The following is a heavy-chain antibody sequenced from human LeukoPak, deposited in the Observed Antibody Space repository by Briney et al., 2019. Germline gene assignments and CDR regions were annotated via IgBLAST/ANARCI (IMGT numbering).Heavy chain of an antibody. V-gene: IGHV3-23*01. D-gene: IGHD6-19*01. Sequence: PGGSLRLSCAASGFTFSSYAMSWVRQAPGKGLEWVSAISGSGGSTNYADSVKGRFTISRDNSKNTLYLQMNSLRAEDTAVYYCAKDRGSGWYGGWFDPWGQGTLVTVSS. J-gene: IGHJ5*02. CDR1: GFTFSSYA. CDR2: ISGSGGST. CDR3: AKDRGSGWYGGWFDP.